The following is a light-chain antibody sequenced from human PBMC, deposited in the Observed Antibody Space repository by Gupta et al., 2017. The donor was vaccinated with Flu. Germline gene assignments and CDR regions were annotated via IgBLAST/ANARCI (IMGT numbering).Light chain of an antibody. CDR3: SSYAGSNNLGV. J-gene: IGLJ1*01. CDR1: SRDVGGYNY. CDR2: EVS. V-gene: IGLV2-8*01. Sequence: QSALTQPPSASGSPGQSVTISCPGTSRDVGGYNYVSWYQQHPGKAPKLMIYEVSKRPSGVPDRFSGSKSGNTASLTVSGLQAEDEADYYCSSYAGSNNLGVCGTGTKVTVL.